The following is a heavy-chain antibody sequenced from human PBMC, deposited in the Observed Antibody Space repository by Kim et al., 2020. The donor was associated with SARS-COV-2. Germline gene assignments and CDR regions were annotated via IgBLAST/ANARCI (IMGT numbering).Heavy chain of an antibody. Sequence: SETLSLTCAVYGGSFSGYYWSWIRQPPGKGLEWIGEINHSGSTNYNPSLKSRVTISVDTSKNQFSLKLSSVTAADTAVYYCARKSGGWLRGPLVGWFDPWGQGTLVTVSS. CDR1: GGSFSGYY. D-gene: IGHD5-12*01. CDR2: INHSGST. CDR3: ARKSGGWLRGPLVGWFDP. J-gene: IGHJ5*02. V-gene: IGHV4-34*01.